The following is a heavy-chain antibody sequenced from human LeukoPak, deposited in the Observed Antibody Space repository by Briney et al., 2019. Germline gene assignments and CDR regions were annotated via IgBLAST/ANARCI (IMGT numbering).Heavy chain of an antibody. V-gene: IGHV3-23*01. D-gene: IGHD6-19*01. CDR3: AKAGTGYSSGRWYYFDY. CDR2: ISGSGGST. J-gene: IGHJ4*02. CDR1: GFTFSDYH. Sequence: GGSLRLSRVVSGFTFSDYHMSWVRQAPGEGLEWVSAISGSGGSTYYADSVKGRFTISRDNSNNTLYLQIKSLRAEDTAVYYCAKAGTGYSSGRWYYFDYWGQGTLVTVS.